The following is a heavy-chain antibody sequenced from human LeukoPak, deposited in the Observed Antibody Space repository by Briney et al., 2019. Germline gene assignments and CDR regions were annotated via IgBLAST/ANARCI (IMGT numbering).Heavy chain of an antibody. CDR3: AREERGSPYGMDV. CDR2: IYYSGST. J-gene: IGHJ6*02. D-gene: IGHD5-12*01. V-gene: IGHV4-39*07. Sequence: SETLSLTCTVSGGSISSYYWGWIRQPPGKGLEWIGSIYYSGSTYYNPSLKSRVTISVDTSKNQFSLKLSSVTAADTAVYYCAREERGSPYGMDVWGQGTTVTVSS. CDR1: GGSISSYY.